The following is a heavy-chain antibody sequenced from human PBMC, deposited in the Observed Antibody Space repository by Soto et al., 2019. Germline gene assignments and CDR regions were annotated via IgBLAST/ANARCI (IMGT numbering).Heavy chain of an antibody. V-gene: IGHV3-53*01. CDR3: ARAPGSSGYSDYFDY. J-gene: IGHJ4*02. CDR1: GFSVSSSY. Sequence: EVQLVESGGGLIQPGGSLRLSCAASGFSVSSSYMSWVRQAPGKGLEWVSVIYSGGTTYYADSVKGRFTISRDNSKNTLYLQMNSLRAEDTAVYYCARAPGSSGYSDYFDYWGQGTLVTVSS. CDR2: IYSGGTT. D-gene: IGHD3-22*01.